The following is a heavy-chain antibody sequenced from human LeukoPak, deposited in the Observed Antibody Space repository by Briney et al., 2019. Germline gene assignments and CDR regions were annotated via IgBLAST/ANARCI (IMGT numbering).Heavy chain of an antibody. CDR1: GFTFSSYA. J-gene: IGHJ3*02. CDR2: ISSSSSYI. D-gene: IGHD1-26*01. CDR3: ARESSGSYDDAFDI. V-gene: IGHV3-21*01. Sequence: GGSLRLSCAASGFTFSSYAMSWVRQAPGKGLEWVSSISSSSSYIYYADSVKGRFTISRDNAKNSLYLQMNSLRAEDTAVYYCARESSGSYDDAFDIWGQGTMVTVSS.